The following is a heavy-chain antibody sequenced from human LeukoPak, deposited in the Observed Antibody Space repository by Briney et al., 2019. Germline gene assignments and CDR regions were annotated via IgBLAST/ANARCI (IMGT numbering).Heavy chain of an antibody. CDR1: GFTFRSYG. J-gene: IGHJ6*03. CDR3: AKDRQLSRSSPYYYYMDV. V-gene: IGHV3-30*02. D-gene: IGHD6-6*01. Sequence: GGFLRLSCAASGFTFRSYGMHWVRQAPGKGLEWVAFIRYDGSDKYYADSVKGRFTISRDNSKNTLYLQMNSLRAEDTAVYYCAKDRQLSRSSPYYYYMDVWGKGTTVTVSS. CDR2: IRYDGSDK.